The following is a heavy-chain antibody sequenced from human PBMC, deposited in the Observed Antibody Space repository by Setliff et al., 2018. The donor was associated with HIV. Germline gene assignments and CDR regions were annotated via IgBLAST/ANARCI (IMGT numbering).Heavy chain of an antibody. CDR2: INEDGKEK. D-gene: IGHD4-17*01. V-gene: IGHV3-7*03. CDR1: GFVFSDFW. J-gene: IGHJ6*03. Sequence: PGGSLRLSCAASGFVFSDFWMSWARQAPGKGLEWVANINEDGKEKYYEGSVKGRFTISRDNAKNSLYLQMNSLRVEDTALYYCVKGAPDYDTNPFYYHFYMHVWGKGTTVTVSS. CDR3: VKGAPDYDTNPFYYHFYMHV.